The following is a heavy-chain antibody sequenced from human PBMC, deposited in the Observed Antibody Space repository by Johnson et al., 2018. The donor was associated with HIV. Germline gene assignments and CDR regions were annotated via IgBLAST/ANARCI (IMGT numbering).Heavy chain of an antibody. CDR2: IGTAGDT. D-gene: IGHD3-3*01. CDR1: GFTFSSYW. CDR3: ARGGSHITIVGVDINMGAFDI. V-gene: IGHV3-13*01. J-gene: IGHJ3*02. Sequence: EMQLVESGGGVVQPGGSLRLSCAASGFTFSSYWMSWVRQAPGKGLEWVSGIGTAGDTYYADSLKGRFTISREDAKNSLYHQMNSLRAGDTAVYYCARGGSHITIVGVDINMGAFDIWGQGPLVTVSS.